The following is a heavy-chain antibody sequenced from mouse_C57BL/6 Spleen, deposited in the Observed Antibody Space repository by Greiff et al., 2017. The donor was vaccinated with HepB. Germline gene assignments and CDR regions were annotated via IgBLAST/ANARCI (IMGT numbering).Heavy chain of an antibody. CDR1: GYTFTSYW. CDR3: APGSNYGWFAY. CDR2: IDPSDSYT. Sequence: QVQLQQPGAELVMPGASVKLSCKASGYTFTSYWMHWVKQRPGQGLEWIGEIDPSDSYTNYNQKFKGKSTLTVDTSSSTAYMQLSSLTSEDSAVYYCAPGSNYGWFAYWGQGTLVTVSA. D-gene: IGHD2-5*01. V-gene: IGHV1-69*01. J-gene: IGHJ3*01.